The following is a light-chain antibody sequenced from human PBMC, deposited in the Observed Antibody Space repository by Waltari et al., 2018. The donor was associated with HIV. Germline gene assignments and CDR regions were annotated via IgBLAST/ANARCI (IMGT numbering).Light chain of an antibody. CDR2: EVT. Sequence: QSVLTQPASVSGSPGQSITIPCTGTHSDLRAYDYVPWYQQHPGTAPKILIYEVTIRSPGISYRFFGSKSGNTASMTISGLQAEDEAHYYCSSYAATTTIVFGGGTRLTVL. CDR1: HSDLRAYDY. CDR3: SSYAATTTIV. J-gene: IGLJ3*02. V-gene: IGLV2-14*01.